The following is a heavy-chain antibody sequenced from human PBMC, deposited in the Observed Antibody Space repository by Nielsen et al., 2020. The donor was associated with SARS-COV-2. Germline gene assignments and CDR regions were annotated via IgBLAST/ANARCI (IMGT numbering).Heavy chain of an antibody. CDR1: GYTFTYYY. V-gene: IGHV1-2*06. CDR3: ARARATIFGLVMSYGMDV. J-gene: IGHJ6*02. CDR2: ITPYSGGT. D-gene: IGHD3/OR15-3a*01. Sequence: ASVNVSCKASGYTFTYYYIHWVRQAPGQGLEWMGRITPYSGGTNYAQTFQGTVTMTRDASISTGYMELTSDDTAVYYCARARATIFGLVMSYGMDVWGQGTTVAVSS.